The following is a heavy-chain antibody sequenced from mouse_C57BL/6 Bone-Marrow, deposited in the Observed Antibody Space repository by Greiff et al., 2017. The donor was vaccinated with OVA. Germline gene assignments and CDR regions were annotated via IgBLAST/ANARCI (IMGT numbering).Heavy chain of an antibody. Sequence: QVQLKESGAELVKPGASVKLSCKASGYTFTSYWMQWVKQRPGQGLEWIGEIDPSDSYTNYNQKFKGKATLTVDTSSSTTYMQLSSLTSEDSAVYYCARIKDWAAHATYFDYWGQGTTLTVSS. CDR3: ARIKDWAAHATYFDY. CDR2: IDPSDSYT. CDR1: GYTFTSYW. J-gene: IGHJ2*01. D-gene: IGHD3-2*02. V-gene: IGHV1-50*01.